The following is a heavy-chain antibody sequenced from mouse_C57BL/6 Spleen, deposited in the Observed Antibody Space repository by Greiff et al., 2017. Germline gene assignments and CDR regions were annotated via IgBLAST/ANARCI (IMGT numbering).Heavy chain of an antibody. CDR2: IYPGDGDT. D-gene: IGHD1-1*01. Sequence: VKLMESGPELVKPGASVKISCKASGYAFSSSWMNWVKQRPGKGLEWIGRIYPGDGDTNYNGKFKGKATLTADKSSSTAYMQLSSLTSEDSAVYFCARQGYYGLDYWGQGTTLTVSS. CDR1: GYAFSSSW. CDR3: ARQGYYGLDY. V-gene: IGHV1-82*01. J-gene: IGHJ2*01.